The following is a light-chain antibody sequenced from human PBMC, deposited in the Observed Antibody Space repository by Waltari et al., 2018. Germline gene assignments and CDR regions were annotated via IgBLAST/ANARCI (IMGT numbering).Light chain of an antibody. CDR2: DAS. V-gene: IGKV1-33*01. CDR3: QQYDYYVT. Sequence: DIQMTQSPSSLSASVGDRVTITCQASQDISNYLNWYQQKPGKAPKLLIYDASNLETGVPSRFSGSGSGTDFTFTISSLQPEDIATYYCQQYDYYVTFGQGTRLEIK. CDR1: QDISNY. J-gene: IGKJ5*01.